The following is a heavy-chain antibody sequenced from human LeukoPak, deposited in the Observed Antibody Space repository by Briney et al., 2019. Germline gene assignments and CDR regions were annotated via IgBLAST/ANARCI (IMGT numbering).Heavy chain of an antibody. CDR3: ARGDGAAAGKGLDY. D-gene: IGHD6-13*01. V-gene: IGHV4-34*01. CDR1: GESFSGYY. CDR2: INHSGST. J-gene: IGHJ4*02. Sequence: SETLSLTCAVYGESFSGYYWNWIRQPPGKGLEWIGEINHSGSTNYNPSLKSRVTISVDSSKNQFSLKLSSVTAADTAVYYCARGDGAAAGKGLDYWGQGTLVTVSS.